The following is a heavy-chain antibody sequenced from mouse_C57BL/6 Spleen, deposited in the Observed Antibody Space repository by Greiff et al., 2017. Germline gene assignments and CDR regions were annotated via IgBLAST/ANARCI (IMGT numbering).Heavy chain of an antibody. D-gene: IGHD1-1*02. J-gene: IGHJ1*03. V-gene: IGHV1-4*01. CDR2: INPSSGYT. CDR1: GYTFTSYT. Sequence: QVQLQQSGAELARPGASVKMSCKASGYTFTSYTMHWVKQRPGQGLEWIGYINPSSGYTEYNQKFKDKATLTADKSSSTAYMQLSRLTSEDSAVYSCARPYGPWYFDVWGTRTTVTVSS. CDR3: ARPYGPWYFDV.